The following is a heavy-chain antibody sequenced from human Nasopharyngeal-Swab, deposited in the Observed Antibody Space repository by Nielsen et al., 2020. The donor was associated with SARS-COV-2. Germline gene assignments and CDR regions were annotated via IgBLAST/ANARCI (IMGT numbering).Heavy chain of an antibody. Sequence: KVSCKGSGYSFTSYWIGWVRQMPGKGLERMGIIYPGDSDTRYSPSFQGQVTISADKSISTAYLQWSSLKASDTAMYYCASGRRAGATVLDYWGQGTLVTVSS. CDR2: IYPGDSDT. CDR3: ASGRRAGATVLDY. V-gene: IGHV5-51*01. J-gene: IGHJ4*02. D-gene: IGHD1-26*01. CDR1: GYSFTSYW.